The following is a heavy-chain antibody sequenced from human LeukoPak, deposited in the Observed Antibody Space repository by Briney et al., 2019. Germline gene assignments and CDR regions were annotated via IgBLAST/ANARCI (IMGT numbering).Heavy chain of an antibody. D-gene: IGHD2-15*01. CDR1: GFTFSSYA. CDR2: ISGSGGRT. CDR3: ARDGGYCSGGSCNNWFDP. Sequence: GGSLRLSCAASGFTFSSYAMSWVRQAPGKGLEWVSGISGSGGRTYYADSVKGRFTISRDSAKNSLYLQMNSLRAEDTAVYYCARDGGYCSGGSCNNWFDPWGQGTLVAVSS. V-gene: IGHV3-23*01. J-gene: IGHJ5*02.